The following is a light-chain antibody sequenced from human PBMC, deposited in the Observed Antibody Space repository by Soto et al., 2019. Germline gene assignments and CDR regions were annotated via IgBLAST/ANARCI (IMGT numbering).Light chain of an antibody. CDR3: NSYTXISTYV. V-gene: IGLV2-14*01. J-gene: IGLJ1*01. CDR1: SSDVGGYNF. Sequence: QSVLTQPASLSGSPGQSITISCTGTSSDVGGYNFVSWYQQHPDKAPKLMIYDVTNRPSGVSNRFSGSKSGNTASLTISGLQAEDEADYYCNSYTXISTYVFGTGTKVTVL. CDR2: DVT.